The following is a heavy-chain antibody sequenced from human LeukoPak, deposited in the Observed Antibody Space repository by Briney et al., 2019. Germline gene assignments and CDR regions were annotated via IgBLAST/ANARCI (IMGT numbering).Heavy chain of an antibody. CDR1: GFSLSGQF. Sequence: GGSLRLSCAATGFSLSGQFMDWVRQAPGKGLEWIGRSRNRANSHTTEYAASVKGRFTISRDDSGNLMYLQMNSLKIEDTAVYFCTRDGGNSGNTAFDIWGQGTEVTVSP. CDR3: TRDGGNSGNTAFDI. D-gene: IGHD3-16*01. V-gene: IGHV3-72*01. CDR2: SRNRANSHTT. J-gene: IGHJ3*02.